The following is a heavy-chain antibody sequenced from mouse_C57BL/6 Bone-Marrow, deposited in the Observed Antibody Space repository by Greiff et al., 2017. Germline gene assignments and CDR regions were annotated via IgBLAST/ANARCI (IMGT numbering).Heavy chain of an antibody. CDR3: ARSGYGYDRYAMDY. CDR2: IWSGGST. V-gene: IGHV2-2*01. D-gene: IGHD2-2*01. CDR1: GFSLTSYG. J-gene: IGHJ4*01. Sequence: VQRVESGPGLVQPSQSLSITCTVSGFSLTSYGVHWVRQSPGKGLEWLGVIWSGGSTDYNAAFISRLSISKDNSKSQVFFKMNSLQADDTAIYYCARSGYGYDRYAMDYWGQGTSVTVSS.